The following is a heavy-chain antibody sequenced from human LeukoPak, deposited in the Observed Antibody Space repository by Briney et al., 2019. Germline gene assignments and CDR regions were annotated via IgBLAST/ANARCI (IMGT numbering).Heavy chain of an antibody. Sequence: PGGSLRLPCAASGFTFSSYAMHWVRQAPGKGLEWVAVISYDGSNKYYADSVKGRFTISRDNSKNTLYLQMNSLRAEDTAVYYCARVIMDFWSGYPANFDYWGQGTLVTVSS. CDR1: GFTFSSYA. CDR2: ISYDGSNK. CDR3: ARVIMDFWSGYPANFDY. D-gene: IGHD3-3*01. J-gene: IGHJ4*02. V-gene: IGHV3-30-3*01.